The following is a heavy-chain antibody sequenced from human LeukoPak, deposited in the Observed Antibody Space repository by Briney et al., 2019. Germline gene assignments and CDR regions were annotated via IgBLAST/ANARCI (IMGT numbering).Heavy chain of an antibody. CDR2: INHSGST. CDR3: AASWYNFDY. D-gene: IGHD6-13*01. V-gene: IGHV4-34*01. J-gene: IGHJ4*02. CDR1: GGSFSGYY. Sequence: SETLSLTCAVYGGSFSGYYWSWIRQPPGKGLEWIGEINHSGSTNYNPSLKSRVTISVDTSKNQFSLKLSSVTAADTAVYYCAASWYNFDYWGQGTLVTVSS.